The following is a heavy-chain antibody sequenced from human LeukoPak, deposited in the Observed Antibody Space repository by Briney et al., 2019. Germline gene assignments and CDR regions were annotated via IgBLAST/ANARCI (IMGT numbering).Heavy chain of an antibody. Sequence: ASAKVSCKASGYTFTGYYMHWVRQAPGQGLEWVGWINPNSGGTNYAQKFQGRVTMTRDTSISTAYMELSRLRSDDTAVYYCARDTVPGGDYVGYYYYYGMDVWGQGTTVTVSS. V-gene: IGHV1-2*02. CDR1: GYTFTGYY. CDR3: ARDTVPGGDYVGYYYYYGMDV. D-gene: IGHD4-17*01. J-gene: IGHJ6*02. CDR2: INPNSGGT.